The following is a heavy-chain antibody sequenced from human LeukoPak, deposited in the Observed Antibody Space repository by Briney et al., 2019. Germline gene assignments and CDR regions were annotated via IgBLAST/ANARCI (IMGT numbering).Heavy chain of an antibody. CDR2: ISYDGSNK. CDR3: AGGIAAALV. D-gene: IGHD6-13*01. J-gene: IGHJ4*02. CDR1: GFTFSSYG. V-gene: IGHV3-30*03. Sequence: GGSLRLSCAASGFTFSSYGMHWVRQAPGKGLEWVAVISYDGSNKYYADSVKGRFTISRDNSKNTLYLQMNSLRAEDTAVYYCAGGIAAALVWGQGTLVTVSS.